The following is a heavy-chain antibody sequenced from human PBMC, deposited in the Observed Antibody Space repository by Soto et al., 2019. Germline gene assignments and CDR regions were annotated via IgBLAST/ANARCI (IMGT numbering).Heavy chain of an antibody. CDR3: AKSPLKEVPEAVAGTSWYYYYYMDV. CDR2: ISYDGSNK. V-gene: IGHV3-30*18. D-gene: IGHD6-19*01. Sequence: QVQLVESGGGVVQPGRSLRLSCAASGFTFSSYGMHWVRQAPGKGLAWVAVISYDGSNKYYADSVKGRFTISRDNSKNTLYLQMNSLRAEDTAVYYCAKSPLKEVPEAVAGTSWYYYYYMDVWGKGTTVTVSS. CDR1: GFTFSSYG. J-gene: IGHJ6*03.